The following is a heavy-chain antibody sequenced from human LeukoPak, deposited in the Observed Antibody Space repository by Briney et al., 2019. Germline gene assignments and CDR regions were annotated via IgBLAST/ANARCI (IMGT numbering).Heavy chain of an antibody. CDR1: GFTFSSYS. V-gene: IGHV3-21*01. J-gene: IGHJ4*02. CDR3: ARLTVAGLDY. CDR2: ISSSSSYI. Sequence: PGGSLRLSCAASGFTFSSYSMIWVRQAPGKGLEWVSYISSSSSYIYYADSVKGRFTISKNNAKNSLYLQMNGLRAEDTAVYYCARLTVAGLDYWGQGTLVTVSS. D-gene: IGHD6-19*01.